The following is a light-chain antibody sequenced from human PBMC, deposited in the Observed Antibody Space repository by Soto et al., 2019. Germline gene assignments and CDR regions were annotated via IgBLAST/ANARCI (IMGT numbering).Light chain of an antibody. Sequence: QSALTQPASVSGSPGQSITITCTGTSSDVGRYNFVSWYQQHPDKAPKLIIYEVSNRPPGVSDRFSGSKSGTTASLSISGLQAEDESDYYCSSYTSTSTWVFGGGTKVTVL. J-gene: IGLJ3*02. V-gene: IGLV2-14*01. CDR1: SSDVGRYNF. CDR3: SSYTSTSTWV. CDR2: EVS.